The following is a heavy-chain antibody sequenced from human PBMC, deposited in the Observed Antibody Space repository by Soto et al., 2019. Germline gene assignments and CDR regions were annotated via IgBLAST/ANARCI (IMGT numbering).Heavy chain of an antibody. J-gene: IGHJ6*02. CDR1: GFNLVSFE. CDR2: ISSSGSTI. Sequence: AAAGFNLVSFERNRVLQDKGKGLDWVSYISSSGSTIYYADSVKGRFTISRDNAKNSLYLQMNSLRAEDTAVYYCARENTMVRGVMTLYYGMDVWGQGTTVTVSS. D-gene: IGHD3-10*01. V-gene: IGHV3-48*03. CDR3: ARENTMVRGVMTLYYGMDV.